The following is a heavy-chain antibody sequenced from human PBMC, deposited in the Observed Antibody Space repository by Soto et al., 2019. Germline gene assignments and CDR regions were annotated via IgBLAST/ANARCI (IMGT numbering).Heavy chain of an antibody. J-gene: IGHJ6*02. CDR2: IYYSGST. CDR3: ARGGRRSPGMDV. Sequence: QVQLQESGPGLVKPSQTLSLTCTVSGGSISSGGYYWSWIRQHPGKGLEWIGYIYYSGSTYYNPSPKTXVXTXVXXSKNQFSLKLSSVTAADTAVYYCARGGRRSPGMDVWGQGTTVTVSS. CDR1: GGSISSGGYY. V-gene: IGHV4-31*03.